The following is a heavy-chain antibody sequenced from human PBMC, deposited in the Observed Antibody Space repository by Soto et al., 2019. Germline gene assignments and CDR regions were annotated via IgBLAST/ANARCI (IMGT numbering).Heavy chain of an antibody. CDR3: YNRVSDGSYFDC. V-gene: IGHV3-72*01. J-gene: IGHJ4*02. D-gene: IGHD1-26*01. CDR1: EFTFSDHY. Sequence: EVQLVESGGGLVQPGGSLTLSCAASEFTFSDHYMDWVRQAPGKVLEWVGRTRNKANSYTTDYAASVNGRFTISRDDTKYALDLQMNSMKTEATAVDYCYNRVSDGSYFDCWGEETLVGDSS. CDR2: TRNKANSYTT.